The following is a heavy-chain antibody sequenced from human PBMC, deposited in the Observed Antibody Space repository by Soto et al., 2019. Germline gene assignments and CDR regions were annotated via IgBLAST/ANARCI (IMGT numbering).Heavy chain of an antibody. D-gene: IGHD2-15*01. Sequence: SVTVSCTASACTFTIAAVHRVRPARGQRLEWIGWIVVGSGNTNYAQKFQERVTITRDMSTSTAYMELSSLRSEDTAVYYCAAPPGVVPPWDAFDSWGQGTKVNVS. CDR2: IVVGSGNT. CDR1: ACTFTIAA. J-gene: IGHJ3*02. V-gene: IGHV1-58*01. CDR3: AAPPGVVPPWDAFDS.